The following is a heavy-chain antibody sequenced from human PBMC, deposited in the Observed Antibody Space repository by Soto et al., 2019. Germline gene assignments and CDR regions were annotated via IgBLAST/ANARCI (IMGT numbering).Heavy chain of an antibody. D-gene: IGHD3-22*01. J-gene: IGHJ4*02. V-gene: IGHV3-23*01. CDR2: ISAVGGT. Sequence: EVQLLDSGGGLVQPGGSLRLSCAASGFTFRNYAMTWVRQAPGKGLQWVSTISAVGGTYYADSVTGRFTISRDNSKNTFFLQMNSLSADDTAVYYCAEGSSGHYDSFAFWGEGRLVTVSS. CDR1: GFTFRNYA. CDR3: AEGSSGHYDSFAF.